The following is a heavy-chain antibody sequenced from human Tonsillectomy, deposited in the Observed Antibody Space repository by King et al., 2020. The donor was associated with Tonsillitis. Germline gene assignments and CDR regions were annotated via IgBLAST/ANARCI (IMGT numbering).Heavy chain of an antibody. J-gene: IGHJ4*02. CDR3: AKVPNWESGY. Sequence: VQLVESGGGLVQPGGSLRLSCAASGFTFSRFWMSWVRQTPGEGPEWLANINPDGSETCYVDSVKGRFTISRDNTKNSLYLQMNSLRAEDTALYYCAKVPNWESGYWGQGTLVTVSS. V-gene: IGHV3-7*01. D-gene: IGHD1-26*01. CDR2: INPDGSET. CDR1: GFTFSRFW.